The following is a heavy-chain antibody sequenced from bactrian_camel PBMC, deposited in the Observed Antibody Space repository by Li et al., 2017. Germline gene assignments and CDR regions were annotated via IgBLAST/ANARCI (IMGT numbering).Heavy chain of an antibody. V-gene: IGHV3-3*01. Sequence: HVQLVESGGVSVQAGGSLRLSCAASGASVRGLCMGWFRQFPGKQREVVAAIGPGDGNTNYADSVKGRFTISQDNNKDMTYLQMNSLKLEDTAMYYCAVGHWGGGSCFPAAGYWGQGTQVTVS. CDR1: GASVRGLC. D-gene: IGHD6*01. J-gene: IGHJ6*01. CDR3: AVGHWGGGSCFPAAGY. CDR2: IGPGDGNT.